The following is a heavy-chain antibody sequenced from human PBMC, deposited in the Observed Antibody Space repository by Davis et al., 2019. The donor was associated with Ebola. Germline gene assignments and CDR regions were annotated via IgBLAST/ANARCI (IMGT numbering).Heavy chain of an antibody. CDR3: AKTPVEVPATPLYYYMDV. V-gene: IGHV3-23*01. CDR1: GITLRSYW. Sequence: GESLKISRAGSGITLRSYWMHWVRQAPGKGLEWVSGISATGGSAYYADSVKGRFTISRDNSKNTLFLQMNGLRAEDTAVYYCAKTPVEVPATPLYYYMDVWGNGTTVTVS. J-gene: IGHJ6*03. CDR2: ISATGGSA. D-gene: IGHD2-2*01.